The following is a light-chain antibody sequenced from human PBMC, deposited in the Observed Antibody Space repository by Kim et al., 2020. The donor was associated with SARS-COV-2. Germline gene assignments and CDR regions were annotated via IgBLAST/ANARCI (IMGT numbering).Light chain of an antibody. V-gene: IGKV3-20*01. CDR3: HLYGSSPL. CDR1: QSVSSNY. Sequence: EIVLTQSPGTLSLSPGERVTLSCRASQSVSSNYLAWYQQKPGQAPRLLIYGASSRATDIPDRFSGSGSGTDFTLTISRLEAEDIAVYYCHLYGSSPLFGPGTKVDIK. J-gene: IGKJ3*01. CDR2: GAS.